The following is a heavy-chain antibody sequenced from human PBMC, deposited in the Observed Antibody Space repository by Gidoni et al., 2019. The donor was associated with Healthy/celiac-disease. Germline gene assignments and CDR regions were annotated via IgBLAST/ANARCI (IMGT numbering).Heavy chain of an antibody. V-gene: IGHV4-34*01. Sequence: QVQLQQWGAGLLKPSETLSLTCAVYGGSFSGYYWSWIRQPPGKGLEWIGEINHSGSTNYNPSLKSRVTISVDTSKNQFSLKLSSVTAADTAVYYCARSASGGMDVWGQGTTVTVSS. CDR2: INHSGST. J-gene: IGHJ6*02. CDR3: ARSASGGMDV. D-gene: IGHD2-15*01. CDR1: GGSFSGYY.